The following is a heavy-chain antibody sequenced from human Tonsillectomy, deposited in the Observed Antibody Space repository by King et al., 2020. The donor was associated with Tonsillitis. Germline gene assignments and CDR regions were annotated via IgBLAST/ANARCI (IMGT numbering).Heavy chain of an antibody. D-gene: IGHD1-26*01. V-gene: IGHV3-30*18. CDR3: AKDHGSGSYYYYYMDV. CDR1: GFTFSSYG. J-gene: IGHJ6*03. Sequence: VQLVESGGGVVQPGRSLRLSCAASGFTFSSYGMHWVRQAPGKGLEWVAVISYDGSNKYYADSVKGRFTISRDNSENTLYLQMNSLRAEDTAVYYCAKDHGSGSYYYYYMDVWGKGTTVTVSS. CDR2: ISYDGSNK.